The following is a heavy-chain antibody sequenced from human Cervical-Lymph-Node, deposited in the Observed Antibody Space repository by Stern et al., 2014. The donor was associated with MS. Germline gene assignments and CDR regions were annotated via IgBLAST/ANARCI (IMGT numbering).Heavy chain of an antibody. J-gene: IGHJ4*02. CDR2: ISSSSSII. CDR3: ARSLSLQGI. CDR1: GFSLSNYA. D-gene: IGHD2-21*01. Sequence: EVQLEESGGGLVQPGGSLRLSCVASGFSLSNYAMNWVRQAPGKGLEWVSSISSSSSIIYYGASVKGRFTISRDNAKNSLYLQMDSLRDEDTAVYYCARSLSLQGIWGQGTLVTVSS. V-gene: IGHV3-48*02.